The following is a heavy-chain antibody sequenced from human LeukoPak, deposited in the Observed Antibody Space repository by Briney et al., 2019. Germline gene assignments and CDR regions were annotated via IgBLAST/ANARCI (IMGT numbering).Heavy chain of an antibody. CDR3: ARAHSDSSGYYFDY. J-gene: IGHJ4*02. D-gene: IGHD3-22*01. Sequence: SETLSLTCTVSGGSINSSGYYWGWVRQPPGKGLEWIGSIYYSGSTYYSRSLKSRVTISVDTSKNQFSLKLSSVTAADTAVYYCARAHSDSSGYYFDYWGQGTLVTVSS. V-gene: IGHV4-39*07. CDR2: IYYSGST. CDR1: GGSINSSGYY.